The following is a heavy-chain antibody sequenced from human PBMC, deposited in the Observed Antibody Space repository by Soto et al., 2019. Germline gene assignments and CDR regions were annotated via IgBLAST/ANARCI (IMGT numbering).Heavy chain of an antibody. CDR2: ISGSGGST. CDR1: GFTLSSYA. D-gene: IGHD1-26*01. Sequence: GGSLRLSCAASGFTLSSYAMSWVRQAPGKGLEWVSAISGSGGSTYYADSVKGRFTISRDNSKNTLYLQMNSLRAEDTAVYYCAKALAGGSYGLRYFDYWGQGTLVTVSS. CDR3: AKALAGGSYGLRYFDY. J-gene: IGHJ4*02. V-gene: IGHV3-23*01.